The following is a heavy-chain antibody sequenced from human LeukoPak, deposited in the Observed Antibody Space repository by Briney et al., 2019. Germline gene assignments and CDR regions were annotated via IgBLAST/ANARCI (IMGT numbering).Heavy chain of an antibody. J-gene: IGHJ4*02. CDR1: GGSISSYY. V-gene: IGHV4-59*01. CDR2: IYYSGST. Sequence: SETLSLTCTVSGGSISSYYWSWIRQPPGKGLEWIGYIYYSGSTNYNPSLKSRVTISVDTSKNQFSLKLSSVTAADTAVYYCARGQYYYDSSGYYDYWGQGTLVTVSS. CDR3: ARGQYYYDSSGYYDY. D-gene: IGHD3-22*01.